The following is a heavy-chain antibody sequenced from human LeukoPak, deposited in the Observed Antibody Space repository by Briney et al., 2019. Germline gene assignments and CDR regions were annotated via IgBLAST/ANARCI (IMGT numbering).Heavy chain of an antibody. CDR1: GGSISSGGYY. V-gene: IGHV4-31*03. CDR2: IYYSGST. D-gene: IGHD2-2*01. CDR3: ARSEVVPAAIDGAGPLDI. Sequence: SETLSLTCTVSGGSISSGGYYWSWIRQHPGKGLEWIGYIYYSGSTYYNPSLKSRVTISVDTSKNQFSLKLSSVTAADTAVSYCARSEVVPAAIDGAGPLDIWGQGTMVTASS. J-gene: IGHJ3*02.